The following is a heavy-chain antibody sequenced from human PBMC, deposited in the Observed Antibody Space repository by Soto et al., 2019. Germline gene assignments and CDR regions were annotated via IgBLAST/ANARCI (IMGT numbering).Heavy chain of an antibody. Sequence: QVQLVQSGAEVKKTGSSVKVSCKASGGSFSSYTISWVRQAPGQGLEWMGRIVPMVGRTIYAQKFQGRVAISADKSTTTAYMYLSHLASEDTAMYYCALDSGSDVFDIWGQGTLVTVSS. CDR1: GGSFSSYT. J-gene: IGHJ3*02. CDR3: ALDSGSDVFDI. V-gene: IGHV1-69*02. CDR2: IVPMVGRT. D-gene: IGHD3-10*01.